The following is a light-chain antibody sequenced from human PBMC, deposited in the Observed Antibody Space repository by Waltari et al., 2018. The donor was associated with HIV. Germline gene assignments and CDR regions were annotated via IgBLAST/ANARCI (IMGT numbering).Light chain of an antibody. Sequence: EIVLTQSPATLSLSPVERATLSCRASQSVSSYLAWYQQKPGQAPRLLIYDASNRATAIQARLSGSGYGTDFTLTITSLEPEDFAVYYCQQRSNWPPYTFGQGTKLEIK. CDR2: DAS. V-gene: IGKV3-11*01. CDR1: QSVSSY. J-gene: IGKJ2*01. CDR3: QQRSNWPPYT.